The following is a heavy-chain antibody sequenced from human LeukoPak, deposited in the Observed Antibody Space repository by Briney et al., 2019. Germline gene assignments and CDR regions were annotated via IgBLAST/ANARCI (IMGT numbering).Heavy chain of an antibody. J-gene: IGHJ4*02. CDR3: AKLRQWQPQRYFFEY. CDR1: GFTFSSYA. V-gene: IGHV3-23*01. Sequence: HPGGSLRLSCAASGFTFSSYAMSWVRQAPGKGLEWLSTFSGISTTSYADAVKGRVTISRDNSKNTLYLQMDSLRAEDTAVYYCAKLRQWQPQRYFFEYWGQGALVTVAS. D-gene: IGHD6-19*01. CDR2: FSGISTT.